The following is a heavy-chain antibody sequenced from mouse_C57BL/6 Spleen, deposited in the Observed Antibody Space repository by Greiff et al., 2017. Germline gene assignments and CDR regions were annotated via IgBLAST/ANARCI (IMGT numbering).Heavy chain of an antibody. D-gene: IGHD1-1*01. CDR3: AREGTVVDPDY. CDR2: IYPSDSET. J-gene: IGHJ2*01. Sequence: QVQLQQPGAELVRPGSSVKLSCKASGYTFTSYWMDWVKQRPGQGLEWIGNIYPSDSETHYNQKFKDKATLTVDKSSSTAYMQLSSLTSEDSAVYYCAREGTVVDPDYWGKGTTLTVSS. V-gene: IGHV1-61*01. CDR1: GYTFTSYW.